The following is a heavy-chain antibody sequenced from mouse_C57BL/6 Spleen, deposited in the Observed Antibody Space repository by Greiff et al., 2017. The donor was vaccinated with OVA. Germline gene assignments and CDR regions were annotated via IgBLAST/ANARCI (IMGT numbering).Heavy chain of an antibody. J-gene: IGHJ4*01. CDR2: IYPGSGST. Sequence: VQLQQSGAELVKPGASVKMSCKASGYTFTSYWITWVKQRPGQGLEWIGDIYPGSGSTNYNEKFKSKATLTVDTSSSTAYMQLSSLTSEDSAVYYCARAGVHYAMDYWGQGTSVTVSS. D-gene: IGHD4-1*01. CDR1: GYTFTSYW. V-gene: IGHV1-55*01. CDR3: ARAGVHYAMDY.